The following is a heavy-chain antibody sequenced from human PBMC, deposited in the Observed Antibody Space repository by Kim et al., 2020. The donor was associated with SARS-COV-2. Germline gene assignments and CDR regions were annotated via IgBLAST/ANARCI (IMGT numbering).Heavy chain of an antibody. Sequence: ASVKVSCKASGYTFTSYAMHWVRQAPGQRLEWMGWINAGNGNTKYSQKFQGRVTITRDTSASTAYMELSSLRSEDTAVYYCARDLPATIFVSSRFDPWGQGTLVTVSS. CDR2: INAGNGNT. CDR3: ARDLPATIFVSSRFDP. D-gene: IGHD3-3*01. V-gene: IGHV1-3*01. CDR1: GYTFTSYA. J-gene: IGHJ5*02.